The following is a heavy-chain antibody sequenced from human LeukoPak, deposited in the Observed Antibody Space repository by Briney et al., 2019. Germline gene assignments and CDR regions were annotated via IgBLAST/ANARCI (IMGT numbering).Heavy chain of an antibody. Sequence: PGGSLRLSCAASGFAFDDYAMHWVRQAPGKGLEWVSLISGDGDSTYYADSVKGRFTISRDNSKNSLYLQMNSLRTEDTALYYCAKHIAMSKGYYYYTMDVWGQGTTVTVSS. J-gene: IGHJ6*02. CDR2: ISGDGDST. CDR3: AKHIAMSKGYYYYTMDV. CDR1: GFAFDDYA. V-gene: IGHV3-43*02. D-gene: IGHD3-3*02.